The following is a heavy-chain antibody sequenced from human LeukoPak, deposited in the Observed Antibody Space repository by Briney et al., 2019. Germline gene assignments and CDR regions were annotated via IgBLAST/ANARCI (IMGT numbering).Heavy chain of an antibody. J-gene: IGHJ6*02. D-gene: IGHD2-2*02. V-gene: IGHV3-21*04. Sequence: TGGSLRLSCAASGFTFSSYSMNWVRQAPGKGLEWVSSISSSSSYIYYADSVKGRFTISRDNAKNSLYLQMNSLRAEDTAVYYCARDGGYCSSTSCYNYYYYGMDVWGQGTTVTVSS. CDR2: ISSSSSYI. CDR3: ARDGGYCSSTSCYNYYYYGMDV. CDR1: GFTFSSYS.